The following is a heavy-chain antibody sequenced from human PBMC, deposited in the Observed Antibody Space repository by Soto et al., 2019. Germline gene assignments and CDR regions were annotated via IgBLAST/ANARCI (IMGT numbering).Heavy chain of an antibody. Sequence: SSVKASCKTSVGTYSCHAISSVRQAPGQGLEWMGGIIPIFGTATYAQKFQGRVTITADESTSTAYMELSSLRSEDTAVYYCAREGAGGMPSDYWGQGILVTVSS. CDR2: IIPIFGTA. V-gene: IGHV1-69*13. J-gene: IGHJ4*02. CDR1: VGTYSCHA. CDR3: AREGAGGMPSDY. D-gene: IGHD1-1*01.